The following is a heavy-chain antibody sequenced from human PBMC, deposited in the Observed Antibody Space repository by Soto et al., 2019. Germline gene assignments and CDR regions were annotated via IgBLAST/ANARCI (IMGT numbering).Heavy chain of an antibody. J-gene: IGHJ1*01. D-gene: IGHD3-3*01. CDR3: TTDNMFGATPPQFHH. CDR1: GFTFSDAW. CDR2: IKSKADGGAT. V-gene: IGHV3-15*01. Sequence: PGGSLRLSCAASGFTFSDAWISWVRQAPWKGLEWVGRIKSKADGGATDFAAPVKGRFSISGDDSKNTLYLQMNNLKTEDTAVYFCTTDNMFGATPPQFHHAGQGTLVTV.